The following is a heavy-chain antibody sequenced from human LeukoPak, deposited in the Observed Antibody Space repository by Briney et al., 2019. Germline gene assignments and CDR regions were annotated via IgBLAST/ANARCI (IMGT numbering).Heavy chain of an antibody. V-gene: IGHV3-30-3*01. Sequence: GRSLRLSCAASGFTFRSYALYWVRQAPGKGLECVAIISYDGGNKYYADSVKGRFTISRDNSKNTLYLQMNSLRAEDTAVYYCASPAASDAFDIWGQGTMVTVSS. D-gene: IGHD6-13*01. CDR3: ASPAASDAFDI. CDR2: ISYDGGNK. CDR1: GFTFRSYA. J-gene: IGHJ3*02.